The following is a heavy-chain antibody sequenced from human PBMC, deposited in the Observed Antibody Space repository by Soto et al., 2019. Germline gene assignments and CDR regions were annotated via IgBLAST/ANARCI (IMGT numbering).Heavy chain of an antibody. V-gene: IGHV1-18*01. Sequence: ASVKVSCKASGYTFTSDGIGWVRQAPGQGLEWMGWISAYNGNTNYAQRLQGRVTMTTDTSTSTAYMELRSLRSDDTAVYYCARVKDILTGYYRFDYWGQGTLVTVSS. CDR1: GYTFTSDG. CDR3: ARVKDILTGYYRFDY. J-gene: IGHJ4*02. D-gene: IGHD3-9*01. CDR2: ISAYNGNT.